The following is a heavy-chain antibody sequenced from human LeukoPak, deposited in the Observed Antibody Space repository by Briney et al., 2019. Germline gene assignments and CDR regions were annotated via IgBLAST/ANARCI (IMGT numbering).Heavy chain of an antibody. V-gene: IGHV3-7*03. D-gene: IGHD6-19*01. CDR1: GFTFSNYW. CDR2: IKEDGSEK. Sequence: PGGSLRLSCAVSGFTFSNYWMSWVRQAPGKGLEWVANIKEDGSEKYYVDSVKGRVTISRDNAKNSLYFQMNSLRAEDTAVYYCARSGSSGWYFDYWGQGTLVTVSS. J-gene: IGHJ4*02. CDR3: ARSGSSGWYFDY.